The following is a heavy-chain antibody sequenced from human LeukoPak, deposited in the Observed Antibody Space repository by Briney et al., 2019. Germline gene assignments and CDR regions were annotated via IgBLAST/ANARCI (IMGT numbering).Heavy chain of an antibody. J-gene: IGHJ6*03. V-gene: IGHV3-7*01. CDR3: ASAVGGGYYYYYFMDV. CDR2: IKQDGSEK. CDR1: GFTFSSYW. D-gene: IGHD1-26*01. Sequence: PGGSLRLSCAASGFTFSSYWMSWVREAPGKGLDWVANIKQDGSEKYYVDSVKGRFTISRDNAKNSLYLQMNSLRAEDTAVYYCASAVGGGYYYYYFMDVWGKGTTVTVSS.